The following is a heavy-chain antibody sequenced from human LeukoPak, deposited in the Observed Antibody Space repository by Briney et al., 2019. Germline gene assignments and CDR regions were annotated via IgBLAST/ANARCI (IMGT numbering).Heavy chain of an antibody. V-gene: IGHV3-30-3*01. D-gene: IGHD1-1*01. CDR3: ARAAGTTTGGMDV. CDR2: ISYDGSYK. CDR1: GFTSTSYA. Sequence: TGGSLRLSCEASGFTSTSYAIHWVRQAPGKGLEWVAVISYDGSYKYYADSVKGRFTMSRDYSENTVYLQMNSLRVEDTAVYYCARAAGTTTGGMDVWGQGTMGTVSS. J-gene: IGHJ6*02.